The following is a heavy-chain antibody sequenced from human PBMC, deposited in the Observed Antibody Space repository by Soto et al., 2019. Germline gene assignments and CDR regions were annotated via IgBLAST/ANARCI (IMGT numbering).Heavy chain of an antibody. CDR1: GGSVSSGTYF. D-gene: IGHD3-10*01. V-gene: IGHV4-61*01. CDR3: ARSPNYYYYGFDV. J-gene: IGHJ6*02. CDR2: IYYSWST. Sequence: SETLSLTCTVSGGSVSSGTYFWSWIRQSPGKRLEWIAYIYYSWSTNYNPSLKSRATISVETSKSQVSLTLTSVTAADAAVYYCARSPNYYYYGFDVWGQGTTVTVSS.